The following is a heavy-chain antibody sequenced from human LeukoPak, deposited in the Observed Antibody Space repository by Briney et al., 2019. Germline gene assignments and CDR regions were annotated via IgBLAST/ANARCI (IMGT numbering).Heavy chain of an antibody. J-gene: IGHJ4*02. D-gene: IGHD3-3*01. CDR2: ITGGGGST. V-gene: IGHV3-23*01. CDR3: SKYQAIWRGYFAY. Sequence: AGGSLRLSCAASGFTFGNYAMSWVRQAPGKGLEWVSGITGGGGSTYYADSVRGRFTVSRDTSKNTLYLQMNSLRAEDTALYYCSKYQAIWRGYFAYWGQGTLVTVSS. CDR1: GFTFGNYA.